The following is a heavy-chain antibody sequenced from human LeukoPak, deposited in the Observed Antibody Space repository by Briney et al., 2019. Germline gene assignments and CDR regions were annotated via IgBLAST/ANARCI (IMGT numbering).Heavy chain of an antibody. CDR3: ARADVSGSYFDY. CDR2: FYYSGST. V-gene: IGHV4-31*03. CDR1: GGSLSSGAYY. J-gene: IGHJ4*02. D-gene: IGHD3-10*01. Sequence: PSGTLSLTCTVSGGSLSSGAYYWSWIRQHPGKGLEWIGYFYYSGSTYYNPSLKSRLTISVDTSEKQFSLKVSSVTAADTAVYYCARADVSGSYFDYWGQGTLVTVSS.